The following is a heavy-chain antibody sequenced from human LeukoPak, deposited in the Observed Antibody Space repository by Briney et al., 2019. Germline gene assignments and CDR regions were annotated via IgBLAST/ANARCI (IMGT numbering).Heavy chain of an antibody. CDR2: ISSSGSTI. D-gene: IGHD6-13*01. CDR3: AREGHSSSWYVLGYFDY. J-gene: IGHJ4*02. Sequence: SGGSLRLSCAASGFTFSSYEMNWVRQAPGKGLEWDSYISSSGSTIYYADSVKGRFTISRDNAKNSLYLQMNSLRAEDTAVYYCAREGHSSSWYVLGYFDYWGQGTLVTVSS. V-gene: IGHV3-48*03. CDR1: GFTFSSYE.